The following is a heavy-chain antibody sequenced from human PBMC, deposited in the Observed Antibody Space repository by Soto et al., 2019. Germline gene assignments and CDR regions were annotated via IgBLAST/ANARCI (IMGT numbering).Heavy chain of an antibody. V-gene: IGHV4-39*01. CDR1: GVSIHNSHSF. CDR2: MYYSGGA. Sequence: SETLSLTCAVSGVSIHNSHSFWGWIRQPPGKGLEFIGSMYYSGGANYNPSLKSRVTISLDTSKNQFSLTVDSVTAADTAIYYCGRVVEGATRHTDFDSWGQGTLVTVSS. CDR3: GRVVEGATRHTDFDS. D-gene: IGHD2-15*01. J-gene: IGHJ5*01.